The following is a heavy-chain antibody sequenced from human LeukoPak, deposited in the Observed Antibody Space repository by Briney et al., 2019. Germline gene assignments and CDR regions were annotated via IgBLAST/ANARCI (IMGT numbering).Heavy chain of an antibody. J-gene: IGHJ4*02. D-gene: IGHD3-10*01. CDR2: IYPGDSDT. CDR1: GYTLPNNL. CDR3: TGTDGSYGSGTSSNY. V-gene: IGHV5-51*01. Sequence: GESLKISGRRFGYTLPNNLCVWVRQMPGKGLEWMGIIYPGDSDTRYSPSFQGQVTISADKSINTAYLQWWSLKASDTAMYYCTGTDGSYGSGTSSNYWSQGTLVTVSS.